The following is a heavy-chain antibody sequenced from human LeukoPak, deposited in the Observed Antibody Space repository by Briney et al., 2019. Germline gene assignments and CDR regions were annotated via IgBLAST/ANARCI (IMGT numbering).Heavy chain of an antibody. Sequence: SQTLSLTCAISGDSVSSNSGAWNWIRQSPSRGLEWLGRTYYRSKWYIDYAVSVKSRLIINPDTSKNQFSLHLNSVTPEDTAVYYGARGFRGSTASFTPGGKEPLVTVPS. J-gene: IGHJ5*02. V-gene: IGHV6-1*01. D-gene: IGHD3-10*01. CDR2: TYYRSKWYI. CDR3: ARGFRGSTASFTP. CDR1: GDSVSSNSGA.